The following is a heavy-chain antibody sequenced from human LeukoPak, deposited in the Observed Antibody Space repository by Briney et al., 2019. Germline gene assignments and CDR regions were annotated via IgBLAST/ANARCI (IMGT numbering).Heavy chain of an antibody. J-gene: IGHJ4*02. D-gene: IGHD3-22*01. CDR2: IIPIFGTA. CDR1: GYTFTSYG. Sequence: ASVKVSCKASGYTFTSYGISWVRQAPGQGLEWMGGIIPIFGTANYAQKFQGRVTIAADKSTSTAYMELSSLRSEDTAVYYCARAHPPHYYDSSGYYNYWGQGTLVTVSS. CDR3: ARAHPPHYYDSSGYYNY. V-gene: IGHV1-69*06.